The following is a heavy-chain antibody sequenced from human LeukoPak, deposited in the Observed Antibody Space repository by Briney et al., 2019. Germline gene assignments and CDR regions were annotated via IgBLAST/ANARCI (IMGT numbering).Heavy chain of an antibody. CDR1: GFTFSDYY. J-gene: IGHJ4*02. CDR3: AKDHYYDSSVYYFDY. D-gene: IGHD3-22*01. Sequence: GGSLRLSCAASGFTFSDYYMSWIRQAPGKGLEWVSAISGSGGSTYYADSVKGRFTISRDNSKNTLYLQMNSLRAEDTAVYYCAKDHYYDSSVYYFDYWGQGTLVTVSS. CDR2: ISGSGGST. V-gene: IGHV3-23*01.